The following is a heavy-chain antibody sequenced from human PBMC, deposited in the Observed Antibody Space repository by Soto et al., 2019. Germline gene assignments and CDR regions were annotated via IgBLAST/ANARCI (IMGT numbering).Heavy chain of an antibody. Sequence: EVQLVESGGGLVQPGGSLRLSCAASGFTLSDNWIHWVRRAPGKGLMWVSRINSAGTDVTYADSVKGRFTFSRDSAKNTLYLQMDSLRVEDTAMYYCVRAPEQRPFDYWGQGTLVTVSS. J-gene: IGHJ4*02. CDR2: INSAGTDV. D-gene: IGHD6-25*01. V-gene: IGHV3-74*03. CDR1: GFTLSDNW. CDR3: VRAPEQRPFDY.